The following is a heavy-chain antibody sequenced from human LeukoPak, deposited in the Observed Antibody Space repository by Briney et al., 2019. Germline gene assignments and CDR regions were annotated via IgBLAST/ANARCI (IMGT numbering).Heavy chain of an antibody. Sequence: PGGSLRLSCAASGFTFSSYGMHWVRQAPGKGLEWVAFIRYDRSNKYYADSVKGRFTISRDNSKNTLYLQMNSLRAEDTAVYYCAKDTTPPKAGFDPWGQGTLVTVSS. CDR1: GFTFSSYG. J-gene: IGHJ5*02. D-gene: IGHD1-14*01. CDR3: AKDTTPPKAGFDP. CDR2: IRYDRSNK. V-gene: IGHV3-30*02.